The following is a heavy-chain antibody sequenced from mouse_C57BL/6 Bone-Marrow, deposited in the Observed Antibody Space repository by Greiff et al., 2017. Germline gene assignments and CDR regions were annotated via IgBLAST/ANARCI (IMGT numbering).Heavy chain of an antibody. D-gene: IGHD1-1*01. Sequence: QVQLKQSGPELVKPGASVKISCKASGYAFSSSWLNWVKQRPGKGLEWIGRIYPGDGDTYYHGQFKGTAPLTADKSSSTAYMQLSSLTSEDSAVDFCSRWGLMTTVGATSEVWGTGTTVTVSS. CDR2: IYPGDGDT. V-gene: IGHV1-82*01. CDR3: SRWGLMTTVGATSEV. CDR1: GYAFSSSW. J-gene: IGHJ1*03.